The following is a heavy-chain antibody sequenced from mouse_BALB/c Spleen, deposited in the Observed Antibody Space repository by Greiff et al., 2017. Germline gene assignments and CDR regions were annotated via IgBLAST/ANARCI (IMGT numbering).Heavy chain of an antibody. J-gene: IGHJ4*01. CDR1: GFNIKDTY. CDR2: IDPANGNT. V-gene: IGHV14-3*02. D-gene: IGHD2-4*01. CDR3: ASPYDYDYAMDY. Sequence: EVQLKQSGAELVKPGASVKLSCTASGFNIKDTYMHWVKQRPEQGLEWIGRIDPANGNTKYDPKFQGKATITADTSSNTAYLQLSSLTSEDTAVYYCASPYDYDYAMDYWGQGTSVTVSS.